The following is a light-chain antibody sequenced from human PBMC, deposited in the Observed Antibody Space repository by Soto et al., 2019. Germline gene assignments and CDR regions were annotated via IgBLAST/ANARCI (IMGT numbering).Light chain of an antibody. CDR2: GAS. Sequence: VVMTPSQSTLSVSHWERAALYFMASQSVSSNLAWYQQKPGQAPRLLIYGASTRATGIPARFSGSGSGTEFTLTISSLQSEDFAVYYCQQYNNWPLWTVGQGTKV. J-gene: IGKJ1*01. CDR3: QQYNNWPLWT. V-gene: IGKV3-15*01. CDR1: QSVSSN.